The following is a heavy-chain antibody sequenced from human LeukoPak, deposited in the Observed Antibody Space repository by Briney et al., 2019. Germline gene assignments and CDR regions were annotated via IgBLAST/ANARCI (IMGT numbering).Heavy chain of an antibody. CDR2: ISAYNGNT. J-gene: IGHJ6*04. CDR1: GYTFTSYG. CDR3: ARLQTPGYSYGSLYYYYGMDV. D-gene: IGHD5-18*01. V-gene: IGHV1-18*04. Sequence: ASVKVSCKASGYTFTSYGISWVRQAPRQGLEWMGWISAYNGNTNYAQKLQGRVTMTTDTSTSTAYMELRSLRSDDTAVYYCARLQTPGYSYGSLYYYYGMDVWGKGTTVTVSS.